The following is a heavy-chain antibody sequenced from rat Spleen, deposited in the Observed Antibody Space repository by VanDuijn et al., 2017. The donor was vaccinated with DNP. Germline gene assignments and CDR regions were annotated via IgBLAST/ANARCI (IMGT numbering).Heavy chain of an antibody. CDR1: GFTFSDYY. J-gene: IGHJ2*01. V-gene: IGHV5S23*01. Sequence: EVQLVESGGGLLQPGGSLKLSCAASGFTFSDYYMAWVRQAPTKGLEWVAYIGSPAYAPYYTDSVKGRFAISRDNAKSTLYLQMNSLRSEDMATYYCVRWNSGHFDYWGQGVMVTVSS. CDR2: IGSPAYAP. D-gene: IGHD4-3*01. CDR3: VRWNSGHFDY.